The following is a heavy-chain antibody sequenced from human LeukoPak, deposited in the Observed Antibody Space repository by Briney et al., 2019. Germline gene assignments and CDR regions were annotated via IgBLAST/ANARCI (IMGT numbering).Heavy chain of an antibody. V-gene: IGHV3-33*01. J-gene: IGHJ4*02. Sequence: QPGRSLRLSCAASGFTFSSYGMHWVRQAPGKGLEWVAVIWYDGSDKYYADSVKGRFTISRDNSKNTLYLQMNSLRVEDTAVYYCARKATDFDDWGQGTLVTVSS. D-gene: IGHD1-1*01. CDR3: ARKATDFDD. CDR2: IWYDGSDK. CDR1: GFTFSSYG.